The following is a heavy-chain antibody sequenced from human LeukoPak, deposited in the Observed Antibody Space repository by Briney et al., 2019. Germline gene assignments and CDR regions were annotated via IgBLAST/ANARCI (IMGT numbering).Heavy chain of an antibody. V-gene: IGHV4-59*01. J-gene: IGHJ4*02. CDR2: IHYSGST. Sequence: SETLSLTCTVSGASISSYYWIWIRQPPGKGLEWIGYIHYSGSTNYNPSLKSRVTISVDTSKNQFSLKLSFVTAADTAVYYCAREGYYGSGYYFDYWGQGTLVTVSS. CDR1: GASISSYY. D-gene: IGHD3-10*01. CDR3: AREGYYGSGYYFDY.